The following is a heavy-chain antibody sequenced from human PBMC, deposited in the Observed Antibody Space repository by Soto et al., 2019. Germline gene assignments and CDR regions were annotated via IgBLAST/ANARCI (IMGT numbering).Heavy chain of an antibody. D-gene: IGHD2-15*01. CDR3: AKDLYRYCAGGSCYVFDY. Sequence: GGSLRLSCAASGFTFSNYAMRWVRQAPGKGLEWVSGVSGNGGSTNYAETVKGRFTISIDKSKNTLYLQMNSLRTEDTAVYYCAKDLYRYCAGGSCYVFDYWGQGALVTVSS. J-gene: IGHJ4*02. V-gene: IGHV3-23*01. CDR2: VSGNGGST. CDR1: GFTFSNYA.